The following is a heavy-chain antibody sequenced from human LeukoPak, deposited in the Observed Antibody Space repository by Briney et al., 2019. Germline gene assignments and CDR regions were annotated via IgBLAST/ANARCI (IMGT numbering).Heavy chain of an antibody. CDR2: ISSSSSYI. CDR1: GFTFSSYS. Sequence: GGSLRLSCAASGFTFSSYSMNWVRQAPGKGLEWVSSISSSSSYIYYADSVKGRFTISRDNAKNSLYLQMNSLRAEDTAVYYCASIWAARTDYWGQGTLVTVSS. D-gene: IGHD6-6*01. J-gene: IGHJ4*02. V-gene: IGHV3-21*01. CDR3: ASIWAARTDY.